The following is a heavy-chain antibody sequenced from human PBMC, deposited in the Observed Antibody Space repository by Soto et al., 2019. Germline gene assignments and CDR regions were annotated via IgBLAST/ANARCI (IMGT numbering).Heavy chain of an antibody. CDR3: AKDRGGRYSSGCLWLDP. CDR2: IIGSGGST. CDR1: GFTFSSYA. Sequence: EVQLLESGGGLVQPGGSLRLSCAASGFTFSSYAMSWVRQAPGKGLEWVSAIIGSGGSTYYADSVKGRFTISRDNSKNTLYLQMNSLRAEDTAVYYCAKDRGGRYSSGCLWLDPWGQGTLVTVSS. V-gene: IGHV3-23*01. J-gene: IGHJ5*02. D-gene: IGHD6-19*01.